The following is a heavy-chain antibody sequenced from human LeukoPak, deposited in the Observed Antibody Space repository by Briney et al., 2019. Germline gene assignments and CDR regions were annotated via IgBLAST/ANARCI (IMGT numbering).Heavy chain of an antibody. CDR2: IIPILGIA. Sequence: GASVKVSCKASGGTFSSYAISWVRQAPGQGLEWMGRIIPILGIANYAQKFQGRVTITADKSTSTACMELSSLRSEDTAVYYCAGDLADGYKSEDDYWGQGTLVTVSS. J-gene: IGHJ4*02. CDR3: AGDLADGYKSEDDY. CDR1: GGTFSSYA. V-gene: IGHV1-69*04. D-gene: IGHD5-12*01.